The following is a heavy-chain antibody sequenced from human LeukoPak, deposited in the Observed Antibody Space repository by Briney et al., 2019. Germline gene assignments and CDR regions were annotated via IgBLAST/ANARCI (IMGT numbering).Heavy chain of an antibody. J-gene: IGHJ4*02. D-gene: IGHD2-15*01. V-gene: IGHV1-24*01. CDR3: ATGVQICSGGSCDY. CDR1: GYTLTELS. Sequence: ASVKVSCKVSGYTLTELSMHWVRQAPGKGLEWMGGFDPEDGETIYAQKFQGRVTMTEDTSTDTAYMELSSLRSGDTAVYYCATGVQICSGGSCDYWGQGTLVTVSS. CDR2: FDPEDGET.